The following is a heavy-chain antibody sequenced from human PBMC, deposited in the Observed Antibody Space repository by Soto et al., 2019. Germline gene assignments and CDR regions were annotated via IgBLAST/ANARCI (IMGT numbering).Heavy chain of an antibody. V-gene: IGHV3-23*01. D-gene: IGHD3-16*02. Sequence: GGSLRRSCAASGFSFSRYAMSWVRQAPGKGLEWVSAISGSGGSTYYADSVKGRFTISRDNSKNTLYLQMNSLRAEDTAVYYCAKGRIGGVIVWGQGTLVTVS. CDR2: ISGSGGST. J-gene: IGHJ4*02. CDR3: AKGRIGGVIV. CDR1: GFSFSRYA.